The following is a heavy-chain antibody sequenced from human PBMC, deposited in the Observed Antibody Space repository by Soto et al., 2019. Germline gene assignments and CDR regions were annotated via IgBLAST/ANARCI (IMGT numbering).Heavy chain of an antibody. J-gene: IGHJ4*02. V-gene: IGHV3-30-3*01. Sequence: PGGSLRLSCAASGFTFSSYAMHWVRQAPGKGLEWVAVISYDGSNKYYADSVKGRFTISRDNSKNTLYLQMNSLRAEDTAVYYCARDKIGGYAVYFDYWGQGTLVTVSS. D-gene: IGHD5-12*01. CDR3: ARDKIGGYAVYFDY. CDR1: GFTFSSYA. CDR2: ISYDGSNK.